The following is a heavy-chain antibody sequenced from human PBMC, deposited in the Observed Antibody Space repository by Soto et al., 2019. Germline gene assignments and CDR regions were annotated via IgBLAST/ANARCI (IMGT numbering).Heavy chain of an antibody. CDR3: ARMGTSGNLNWFDP. V-gene: IGHV1-8*02. Sequence: QVQLVQSGAEVKKPGASVKVSCQASGYAFSNYDISWVRQGTGQGLEWMGWMNPNSGNADYAQKFQGRATMTRDTSTTTDYMELSSLTADNTVIYCCARMGTSGNLNWFDPWGQGTIVTVSS. J-gene: IGHJ5*02. D-gene: IGHD1-1*01. CDR2: MNPNSGNA. CDR1: GYAFSNYD.